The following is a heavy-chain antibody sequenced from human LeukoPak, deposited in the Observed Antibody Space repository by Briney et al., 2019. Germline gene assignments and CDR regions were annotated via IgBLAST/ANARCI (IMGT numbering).Heavy chain of an antibody. V-gene: IGHV3-9*01. CDR3: AKGYYYGSGSYSRAFDI. J-gene: IGHJ3*02. D-gene: IGHD3-10*01. CDR1: GFTFDDYA. Sequence: PGGSLRLSCAASGFTFDDYAMHWVRQAPGKGLEWVSGISWNSDNTGYADSVKGRFTISRDNAKNSLYLQMNSLRAEDTALYYCAKGYYYGSGSYSRAFDIWGQGTMVTVSS. CDR2: ISWNSDNT.